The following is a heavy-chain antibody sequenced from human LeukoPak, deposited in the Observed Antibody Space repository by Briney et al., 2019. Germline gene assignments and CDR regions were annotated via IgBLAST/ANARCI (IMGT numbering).Heavy chain of an antibody. CDR2: ISGSGGST. Sequence: SGGSLRLSCAASGFTFSSYAMSWVRQAPGKGLEWVSAISGSGGSTYYADSVKSRFTISRDNSKNTLYLQMNSLRAEDTAVYYCAKVALSIAAATGVHFDYWGQGTLVTVSS. CDR1: GFTFSSYA. V-gene: IGHV3-23*01. J-gene: IGHJ4*02. D-gene: IGHD6-13*01. CDR3: AKVALSIAAATGVHFDY.